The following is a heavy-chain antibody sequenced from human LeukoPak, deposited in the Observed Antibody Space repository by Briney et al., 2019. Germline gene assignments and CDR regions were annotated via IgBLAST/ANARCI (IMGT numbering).Heavy chain of an antibody. V-gene: IGHV4-30-4*08. D-gene: IGHD3-10*01. J-gene: IGHJ3*02. Sequence: SETLSLTCTVSGGSISSGDYYWSWIRQPPGKGLEWIGYIYYSGSTYYNPSLKSRVTISVDTSKNQFSLKLSSVTAADPAVYYCARALTLGDDAFDIWGQGTMVTVSS. CDR3: ARALTLGDDAFDI. CDR1: GGSISSGDYY. CDR2: IYYSGST.